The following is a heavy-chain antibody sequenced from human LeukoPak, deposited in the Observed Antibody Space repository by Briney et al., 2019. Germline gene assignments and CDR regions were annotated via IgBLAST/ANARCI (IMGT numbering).Heavy chain of an antibody. Sequence: GASVKVSCKASGYTFTSYYMHWVRQAPGQGLEWMGWINPNCGGTNYAQKFQGRVTMTRDTSISTAYMELSRLRSDDTAVYYCAREGLCSSTSCSSAEYFQHWGQGTLVTVSS. CDR1: GYTFTSYY. V-gene: IGHV1-2*02. CDR3: AREGLCSSTSCSSAEYFQH. D-gene: IGHD2-2*01. J-gene: IGHJ1*01. CDR2: INPNCGGT.